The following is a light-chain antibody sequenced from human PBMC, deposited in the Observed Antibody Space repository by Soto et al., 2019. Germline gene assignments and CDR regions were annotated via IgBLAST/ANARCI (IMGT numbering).Light chain of an antibody. Sequence: QSVLTQPPSVSAAPGQRVTISCSGSSANIGRNYVSWYQHLPGTAPKLVIYDSDRRPSEIPDRFFGSKSGTSATLDITGLQTGDEADYYCGAWDDSLSVVLFGGGTKLTVL. CDR2: DSD. CDR3: GAWDDSLSVVL. CDR1: SANIGRNY. J-gene: IGLJ2*01. V-gene: IGLV1-51*01.